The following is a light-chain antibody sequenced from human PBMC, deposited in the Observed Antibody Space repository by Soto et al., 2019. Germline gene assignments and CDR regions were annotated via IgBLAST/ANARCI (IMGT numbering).Light chain of an antibody. CDR2: GNS. V-gene: IGLV1-40*01. J-gene: IGLJ1*01. CDR3: QSYDSSLSCYV. CDR1: SSNIGAGYD. Sequence: QAVVTQPHSVSGAPGPRVTISCTWSSSNIGAGYDVHWYQQLPGTAPKLLIYGNSNRHSGVPDRFSGSKSGTSASLAITGLQTEDEADYYCQSYDSSLSCYVCGTVAKVTVL.